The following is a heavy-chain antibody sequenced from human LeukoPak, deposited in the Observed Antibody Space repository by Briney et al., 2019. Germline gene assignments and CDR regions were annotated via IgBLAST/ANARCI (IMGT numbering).Heavy chain of an antibody. D-gene: IGHD4-11*01. CDR2: IHHSGST. CDR3: ARLDSSSYGALGWFDP. Sequence: PSQTLPLTCTVSGGSISSGGYYWSWIRQHPGKGLEWIGYIHHSGSTHYSPSLKSRVTISVDVSKNQFSLKLSSVTAADTAVYYCARLDSSSYGALGWFDPWGQGSLVTVSS. V-gene: IGHV4-31*03. CDR1: GGSISSGGYY. J-gene: IGHJ5*02.